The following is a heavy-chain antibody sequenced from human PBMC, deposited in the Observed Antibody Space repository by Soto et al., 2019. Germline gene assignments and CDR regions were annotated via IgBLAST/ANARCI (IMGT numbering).Heavy chain of an antibody. CDR3: ARGVSAGVDY. J-gene: IGHJ4*02. CDR1: GYSFTSLD. V-gene: IGHV1-8*01. CDR2: MQPSTGRT. D-gene: IGHD1-26*01. Sequence: ASVKVSCKASGYSFTSLDISWVRQTAGQGLEWMGWMQPSTGRTGYAQKFQGRVTMTRDTSINTAYMELTTLTSDDTAFYYCARGVSAGVDYWGQGTLVTVSS.